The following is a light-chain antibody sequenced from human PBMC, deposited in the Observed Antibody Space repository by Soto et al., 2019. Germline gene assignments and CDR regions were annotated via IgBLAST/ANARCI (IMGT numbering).Light chain of an antibody. J-gene: IGLJ2*01. Sequence: QPVLTQPPSASGTPGQRVTISCSGSSSNIGSNTVNWYQQLPGTAPKLLIYSNSQRPSGVPDRFSGSKSGTSASLAISGLQSEDEADYYCAAWDDSLSGVVFGGGTKLTVL. CDR1: SSNIGSNT. CDR3: AAWDDSLSGVV. CDR2: SNS. V-gene: IGLV1-44*01.